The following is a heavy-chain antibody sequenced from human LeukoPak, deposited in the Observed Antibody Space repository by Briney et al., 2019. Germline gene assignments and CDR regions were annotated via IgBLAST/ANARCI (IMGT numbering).Heavy chain of an antibody. Sequence: PAGGSLRLSCAASGFTFSSYAMSWVRQAPGKGLEGVSAISGSGGSTYYADSVKGRFTISRDNSKNTLYLQMNSLRAEDTAVYYCAKDDSVVVITPYYFDYWGQGTLVTVSS. CDR3: AKDDSVVVITPYYFDY. CDR1: GFTFSSYA. V-gene: IGHV3-23*01. D-gene: IGHD3-22*01. CDR2: ISGSGGST. J-gene: IGHJ4*02.